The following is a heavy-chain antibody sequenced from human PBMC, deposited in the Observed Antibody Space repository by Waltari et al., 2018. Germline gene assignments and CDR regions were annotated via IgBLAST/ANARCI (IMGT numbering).Heavy chain of an antibody. Sequence: QVQLQESGPGLVKPSETLSLTCAVSGYSISSGYYCGWIRQPPGKGLEWIGSIYHSGSTYYNPSLKSRVTISVDTSKNQFSLKLSSVTAADTAVYYCARQGGGSSNFDYWGQGTLVTVSS. J-gene: IGHJ4*02. V-gene: IGHV4-38-2*01. CDR1: GYSISSGYY. CDR3: ARQGGGSSNFDY. CDR2: IYHSGST. D-gene: IGHD2-15*01.